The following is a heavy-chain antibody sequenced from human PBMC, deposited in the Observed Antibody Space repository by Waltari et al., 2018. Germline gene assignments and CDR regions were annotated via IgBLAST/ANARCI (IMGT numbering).Heavy chain of an antibody. V-gene: IGHV3-53*01. CDR3: ATKSTSSVWFER. CDR1: GFTVSSNY. D-gene: IGHD6-19*01. CDR2: IYSDGRT. Sequence: EVQLVASGGGLIQPGESLRLSCAASGFTVSSNYMSWVRQAPGKGLGWVSVIYSDGRTYYADSVKGRFTISRDNSMNTLYLQMNSLRVEDTAMYYCATKSTSSVWFERWGQGTLVTVSS. J-gene: IGHJ5*02.